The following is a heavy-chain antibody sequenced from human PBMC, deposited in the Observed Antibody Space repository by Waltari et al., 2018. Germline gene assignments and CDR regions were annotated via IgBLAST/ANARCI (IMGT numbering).Heavy chain of an antibody. CDR1: GFTFSSYE. D-gene: IGHD1-26*01. V-gene: IGHV3-48*03. CDR2: ISSSGSTI. J-gene: IGHJ4*02. CDR3: ARVWWELLFDY. Sequence: EVQLVESGGGLVQPGGSLRLSCAASGFTFSSYEMNWVRQAPGKGLEWVSYISSSGSTIYYADSVKGRFTISRDNAKNSLYLQMNSLRAEDTAVYYCARVWWELLFDYWGQGTLVTVSS.